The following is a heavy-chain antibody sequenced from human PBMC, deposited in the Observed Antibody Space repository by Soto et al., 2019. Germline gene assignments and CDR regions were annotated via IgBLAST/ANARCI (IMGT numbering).Heavy chain of an antibody. CDR1: GFTFSSYG. CDR3: AKDHCRDGYNCFFCY. CDR2: ISYDGSNK. D-gene: IGHD5-12*01. Sequence: LRLSCAASGFTFSSYGMHWVRQAPGKGLEWVAVISYDGSNKYYADSVKGRFTISRDNSKNTLYLQMNSLRAEDTAVYYCAKDHCRDGYNCFFCYWGQGTLVTVSS. V-gene: IGHV3-30*18. J-gene: IGHJ4*02.